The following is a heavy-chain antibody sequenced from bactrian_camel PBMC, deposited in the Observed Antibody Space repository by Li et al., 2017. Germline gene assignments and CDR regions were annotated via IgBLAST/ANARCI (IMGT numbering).Heavy chain of an antibody. J-gene: IGHJ4*01. Sequence: HVQLVESGGGSVQAGGSLRLSCLMSGNTDTGYCMGWFRQAPGKEREAVATIFTKGGSPAYADSVKARFIISQDSAKKTVYLQMNTLKPEDTAMYYCALDVSRAYEKNCYPPGDAHGYSDWGQGTQVTVS. CDR3: ALDVSRAYEKNCYPPGDAHGYSD. D-gene: IGHD4*01. V-gene: IGHV3-3*01. CDR1: GNTDTGYC. CDR2: IFTKGGSP.